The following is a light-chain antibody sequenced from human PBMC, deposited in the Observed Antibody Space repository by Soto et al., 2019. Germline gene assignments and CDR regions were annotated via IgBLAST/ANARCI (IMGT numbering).Light chain of an antibody. CDR3: QQNYDTPIT. CDR2: AAS. Sequence: DFEITQSPSSLPAFVGDRVTMTCRASQSIGTFLSWYQQKSGRAPKLLIYAASSLQIGVPSRFSGSGSGTNFTLTISSLQPEDFATYFCQQNYDTPITFGQGTRLEIK. V-gene: IGKV1-39*01. CDR1: QSIGTF. J-gene: IGKJ5*01.